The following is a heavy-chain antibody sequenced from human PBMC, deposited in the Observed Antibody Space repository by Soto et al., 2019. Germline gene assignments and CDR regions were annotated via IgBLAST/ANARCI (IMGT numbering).Heavy chain of an antibody. D-gene: IGHD3-22*01. CDR1: GGTFSSYA. Sequence: SVKVSCKASGGTFSSYAISWVRQAPGQGLEWMGGIIPIFGTANYAQKFQGRVTITADESTSTAYMELSSLRSEDTAVYYCSRVRDYYDSSGYYYYLDYWGQGTLVTVSS. V-gene: IGHV1-69*13. CDR2: IIPIFGTA. J-gene: IGHJ4*02. CDR3: SRVRDYYDSSGYYYYLDY.